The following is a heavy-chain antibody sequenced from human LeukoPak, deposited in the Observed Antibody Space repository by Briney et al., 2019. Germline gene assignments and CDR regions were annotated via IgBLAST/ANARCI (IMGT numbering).Heavy chain of an antibody. J-gene: IGHJ4*02. CDR3: ARIPCSSATCHKRFDY. V-gene: IGHV5-51*01. CDR1: GYSFTSYW. Sequence: KVSCKASGYSFTSYWIGWVRQMPGKGLEWMGIIYPGDSDATYSPSFQGQVTISADKSISTAYLQWSSLKASDTAIYYCARIPCSSATCHKRFDYWGQGTLVTVSS. D-gene: IGHD2-2*01. CDR2: IYPGDSDA.